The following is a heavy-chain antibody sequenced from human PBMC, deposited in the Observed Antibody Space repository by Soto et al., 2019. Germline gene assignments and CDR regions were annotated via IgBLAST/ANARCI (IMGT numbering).Heavy chain of an antibody. J-gene: IGHJ6*02. V-gene: IGHV3-7*05. CDR1: GFTFGDFW. Sequence: EVQLVESGGALVQPGGSLSLSCTVSGFTFGDFWMTWVRQAPGKGLEWVANMNQDGSEKYYADSVRGRFGISRDKATNSLFRQMYRLSAEDTALYCFASQRISEAMDAWCQGTTVTVSS. CDR3: ASQRISEAMDA. D-gene: IGHD1-1*01. CDR2: MNQDGSEK.